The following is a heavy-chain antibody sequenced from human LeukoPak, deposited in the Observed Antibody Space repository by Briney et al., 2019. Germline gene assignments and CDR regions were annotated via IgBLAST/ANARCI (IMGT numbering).Heavy chain of an antibody. CDR2: IYYSGST. CDR1: GGSISSSY. Sequence: PSETLSLTCTVSGGSISSSYWSWIRQPPGKGLEWIGYIYYSGSTNYNPSLKSRDTISVDTSKNQFSLKLSSVTAADTAVYYCAREETSGYDYYYYMDVWGKGTTVTVSS. V-gene: IGHV4-59*01. D-gene: IGHD5-12*01. J-gene: IGHJ6*03. CDR3: AREETSGYDYYYYMDV.